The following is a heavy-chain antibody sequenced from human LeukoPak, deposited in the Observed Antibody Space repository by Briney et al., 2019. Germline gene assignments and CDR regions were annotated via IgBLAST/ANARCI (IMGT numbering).Heavy chain of an antibody. D-gene: IGHD2-21*02. V-gene: IGHV3-53*01. J-gene: IGHJ5*02. CDR2: IYEGGGR. CDR1: GFTVSSNY. Sequence: GGSLRLSCAASGFTVSSNYMSWVRQAPGKGLEWVSVIYEGGGRYYGDSVKGRFTISKDNFENTVYLQMNSLRADDTAVYYCAREGTLECGGDCYNWFDPWGQGTLVTVSS. CDR3: AREGTLECGGDCYNWFDP.